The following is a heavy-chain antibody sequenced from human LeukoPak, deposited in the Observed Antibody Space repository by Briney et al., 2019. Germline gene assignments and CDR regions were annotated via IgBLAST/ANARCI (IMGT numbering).Heavy chain of an antibody. J-gene: IGHJ4*02. CDR2: FGGGGGGI. Sequence: GGSLRLSCEASGFTFITYGMSWVRQAPGKGLEWVSSFGGGGGGIYYADSVKGRFTISRDNSKNTLYLQMNSLRAEDTAVYYCANDLGWIQLNLGRGQGTLVTVSS. CDR3: ANDLGWIQLNLG. V-gene: IGHV3-23*01. CDR1: GFTFITYG. D-gene: IGHD5-18*01.